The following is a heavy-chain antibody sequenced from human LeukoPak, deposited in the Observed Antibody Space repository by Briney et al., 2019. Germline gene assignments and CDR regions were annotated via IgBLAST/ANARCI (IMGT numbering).Heavy chain of an antibody. J-gene: IGHJ4*02. CDR3: TRGMLRQPPDY. CDR2: ISDDETYK. Sequence: GGSLRLSCAASGCTFNSYSMHWVRQAPGKGLEGVTAISDDETYKFYADSVKGRFTISRDNSKSTLYLQMNSLRVEDTAIYYCTRGMLRQPPDYWGQGMLVTVSS. V-gene: IGHV3-30-3*01. D-gene: IGHD3-10*02. CDR1: GCTFNSYS.